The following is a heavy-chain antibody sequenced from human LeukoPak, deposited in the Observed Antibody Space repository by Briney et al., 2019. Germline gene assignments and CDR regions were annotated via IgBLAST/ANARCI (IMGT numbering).Heavy chain of an antibody. D-gene: IGHD6-13*01. CDR2: ISYDGSNK. J-gene: IGHJ6*02. CDR1: GFTFSSYA. CDR3: ARDLLRAAAGTIPRYYYYYYGMDV. V-gene: IGHV3-30*04. Sequence: GRSLRLSCAASGFTFSSYAMHWVRQAPGKGLEWVAVISYDGSNKYYADSVKGRFTISRDSSKNTLYLQMNSLRAEDTAVYYCARDLLRAAAGTIPRYYYYYYGMDVWGQGTTVTVSS.